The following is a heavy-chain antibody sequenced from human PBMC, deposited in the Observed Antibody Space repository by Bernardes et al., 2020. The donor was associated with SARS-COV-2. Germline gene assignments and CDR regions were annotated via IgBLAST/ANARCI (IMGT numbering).Heavy chain of an antibody. J-gene: IGHJ5*02. V-gene: IGHV4-39*07. CDR2: IYYSGST. CDR3: VRQNYVISAERGLNWFDP. Sequence: SETLSLTCTVSGGSISSISYYWGWLLQPPGKGLEWIGSIYYSGSTYYNPSLKSRVTISVDTSKNQFSLKLSSVTAADTAVYYCVRQNYVISAERGLNWFDPWGRGTLVTVSS. D-gene: IGHD3-9*01. CDR1: GGSISSISYY.